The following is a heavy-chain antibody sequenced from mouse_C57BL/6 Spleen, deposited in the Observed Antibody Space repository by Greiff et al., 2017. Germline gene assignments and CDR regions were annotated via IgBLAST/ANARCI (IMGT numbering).Heavy chain of an antibody. Sequence: EVQRVESEGGLVQPGSSMKLSCTASGFTFSDYYMAWVRQVPEKGLEWVANINYDGSSTYYLDSLKSRFIISRDNAKNILYLQMSSLKSEDTATYYCARFYSNYDWYFDVWGTGTTVTVSS. V-gene: IGHV5-16*01. CDR3: ARFYSNYDWYFDV. CDR1: GFTFSDYY. D-gene: IGHD2-5*01. CDR2: INYDGSST. J-gene: IGHJ1*03.